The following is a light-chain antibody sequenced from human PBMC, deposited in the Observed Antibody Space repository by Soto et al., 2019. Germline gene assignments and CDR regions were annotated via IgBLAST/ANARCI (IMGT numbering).Light chain of an antibody. J-gene: IGKJ1*01. CDR2: AAT. V-gene: IGKV1-5*01. Sequence: DIQMTQSPSTLSASVGDRVTITCRATQSIGTWLAWYQQKPGKVPKLLSYAATSLETGVPSRFSGSGSGTEFTLSIISLQPDDFATYYCHQNAISLTFGQGTKVDIK. CDR1: QSIGTW. CDR3: HQNAISLT.